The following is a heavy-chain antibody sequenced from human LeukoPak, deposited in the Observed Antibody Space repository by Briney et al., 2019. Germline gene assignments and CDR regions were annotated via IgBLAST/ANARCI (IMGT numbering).Heavy chain of an antibody. CDR1: GYTFTSYG. Sequence: RASVKVSCKASGYTFTSYGISWVRQAPGQGLEWMGWISAYNGNTNYAQKLQGRVTMTIDTSTSTAYMELRSLRSDDTAVYYCARDSLLWFGELFGYFDYWGQGTLVTVSS. CDR3: ARDSLLWFGELFGYFDY. D-gene: IGHD3-10*01. J-gene: IGHJ4*02. V-gene: IGHV1-18*01. CDR2: ISAYNGNT.